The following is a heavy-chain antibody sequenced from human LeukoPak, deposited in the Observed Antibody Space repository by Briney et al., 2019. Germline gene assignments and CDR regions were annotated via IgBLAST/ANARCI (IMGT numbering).Heavy chain of an antibody. CDR1: GGSISSGDYY. V-gene: IGHV4-30-2*01. Sequence: PSETLSLTCTVSGGSISSGDYYWSWIRQPPGKGLEWIGYIYHSGSTYYNPSLKSRVTISVDTSKNQFSLKLSSVTAADTAVYYCAREFDYDFWSGRGGFDYWGQGTLVTVSS. J-gene: IGHJ4*02. D-gene: IGHD3-3*01. CDR3: AREFDYDFWSGRGGFDY. CDR2: IYHSGST.